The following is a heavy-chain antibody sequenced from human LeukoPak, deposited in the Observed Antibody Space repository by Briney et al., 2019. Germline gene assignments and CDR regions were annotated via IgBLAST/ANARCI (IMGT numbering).Heavy chain of an antibody. J-gene: IGHJ4*02. D-gene: IGHD6-6*01. CDR2: ISSSGGST. V-gene: IGHV3-23*01. Sequence: GGSLRLSCAASGFTFSSYAMNWVRQAPGKGLEWVSSISSSGGSTFNADSVKGRFTISRDNSKNTLYLQMNSLRAEDTAVYYCAKRGGLSSSSGWYYFDYWGQGTLVTVSS. CDR3: AKRGGLSSSSGWYYFDY. CDR1: GFTFSSYA.